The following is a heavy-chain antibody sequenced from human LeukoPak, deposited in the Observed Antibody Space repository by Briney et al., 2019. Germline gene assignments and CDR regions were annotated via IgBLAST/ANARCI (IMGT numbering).Heavy chain of an antibody. CDR3: ARPTSGTAWNFEY. D-gene: IGHD1-1*01. J-gene: IGHJ4*02. V-gene: IGHV4-39*07. Sequence: PSETLSLTCTVSGGSIRSSSYFWGWFRQPPGKGLEWIGTIYYNGSTYYNPSLKSRVTISLDPSKNQFSLKLSSVTAADTAVYYCARPTSGTAWNFEYWGQGTLVTVSS. CDR1: GGSIRSSSYF. CDR2: IYYNGST.